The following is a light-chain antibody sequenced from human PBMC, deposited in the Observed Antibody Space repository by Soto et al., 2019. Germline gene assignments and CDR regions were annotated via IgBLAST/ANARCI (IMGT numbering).Light chain of an antibody. CDR3: FSYTSSGTYV. V-gene: IGLV2-14*01. Sequence: QSLLTHPASVSGSPGQSITISGTGTSSDVGGYKYVSWYQQHPGKAPKLLIYEVSNRPSGISNRFSASKSGNTASLTISGLQAEDETDYYCFSYTSSGTYVFGTGTKVTVL. J-gene: IGLJ1*01. CDR2: EVS. CDR1: SSDVGGYKY.